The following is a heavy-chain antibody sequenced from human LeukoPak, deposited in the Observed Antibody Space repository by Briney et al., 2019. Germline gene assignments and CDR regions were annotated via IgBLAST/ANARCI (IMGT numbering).Heavy chain of an antibody. D-gene: IGHD1-26*01. CDR1: GFTFDDYA. CDR3: AGGRSYFGY. CDR2: ISWDGGST. Sequence: QPGGSLRLSCAASGFTFDDYAMHWVRQAPGKGLEWVSLISWDGGSTYYADSVKGRFTISRDNSKNSLYLQMNSLRAEDTALYYCAGGRSYFGYWGQGTLVTVSS. J-gene: IGHJ4*02. V-gene: IGHV3-43D*04.